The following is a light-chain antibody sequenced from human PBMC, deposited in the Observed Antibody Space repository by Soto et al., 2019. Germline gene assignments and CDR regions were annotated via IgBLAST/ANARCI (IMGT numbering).Light chain of an antibody. CDR1: QGISNW. CDR2: AAS. Sequence: DIQLTQSPCSVSASVGDRVTLTCRASQGISNWLAWYQQKPGKAPKLLISAASTLQGGVRSRFSGSFSGTDFTLTITSLQAEDCATYFCQQSYSLPVTFRQGTKLEIK. V-gene: IGKV1-12*01. J-gene: IGKJ2*01. CDR3: QQSYSLPVT.